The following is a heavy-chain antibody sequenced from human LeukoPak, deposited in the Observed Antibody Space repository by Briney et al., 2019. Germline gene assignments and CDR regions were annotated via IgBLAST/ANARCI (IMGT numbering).Heavy chain of an antibody. D-gene: IGHD2-2*01. Sequence: SVKVSCKASGFTFTSSAVQWVRQARGQRLEWIGWIVVGSGNTNYAQKFQERVTITRDMSTSTAHMELSSLRSEDTAVYYCAAAAAIRDYWYFDLWGRGTLVTVSS. CDR1: GFTFTSSA. J-gene: IGHJ2*01. CDR3: AAAAAIRDYWYFDL. CDR2: IVVGSGNT. V-gene: IGHV1-58*01.